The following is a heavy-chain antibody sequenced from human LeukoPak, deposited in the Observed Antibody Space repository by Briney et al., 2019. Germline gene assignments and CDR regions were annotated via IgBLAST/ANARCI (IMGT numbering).Heavy chain of an antibody. D-gene: IGHD1-26*01. CDR1: GLTFNSYW. CDR2: IYYIGST. Sequence: GSLRLSCAASGLTFNSYWMHWIRQPPGKGLEWIGSIYYIGSTYYNPSLKSRVTISVDTSKNQFSLKLRSVTAADTAVYYCARHVNSNGSPSDYWGQGTLVTVSS. CDR3: ARHVNSNGSPSDY. J-gene: IGHJ4*02. V-gene: IGHV4-39*01.